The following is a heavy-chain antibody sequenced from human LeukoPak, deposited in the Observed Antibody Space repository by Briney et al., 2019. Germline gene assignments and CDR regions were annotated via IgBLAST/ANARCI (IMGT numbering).Heavy chain of an antibody. J-gene: IGHJ6*03. CDR3: ARDYVVGATDYYYMDV. CDR1: EFTFFTYW. V-gene: IGHV3-7*01. CDR2: IKQDGSEK. Sequence: GGSLRLSCAASEFTFFTYWMSWVRQAPGKGLEWVANIKQDGSEKYYVDSVKGRFTISRDNAKNSLYLQMNSLRAEDTAVYYCARDYVVGATDYYYMDVWGKGTTVTVSS. D-gene: IGHD1-26*01.